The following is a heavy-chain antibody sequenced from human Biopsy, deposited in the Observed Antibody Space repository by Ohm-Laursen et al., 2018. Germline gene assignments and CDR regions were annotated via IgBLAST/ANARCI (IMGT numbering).Heavy chain of an antibody. J-gene: IGHJ4*02. Sequence: SVKVSCNASGYTFGNYGISWVRQAPGEGLEWMGGIIAVSGLVNYAPKFQGRVSITADKSMTTAYMELSNLKSEDTAVYYCATPFQYYDSWGGYPPFDHWGQGTLVTVSS. V-gene: IGHV1-69*10. CDR3: ATPFQYYDSWGGYPPFDH. CDR2: IIAVSGLV. CDR1: GYTFGNYG. D-gene: IGHD3-3*01.